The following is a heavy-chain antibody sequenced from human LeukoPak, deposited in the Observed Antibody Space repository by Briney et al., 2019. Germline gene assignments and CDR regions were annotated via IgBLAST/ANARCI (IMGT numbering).Heavy chain of an antibody. CDR3: AKEGYYYGSGSAPYYYYYMDV. J-gene: IGHJ6*03. Sequence: GGSLRLSCAASGFTFDDYGMSWVRQAPGKGLEWVAVISYDGSNKYYADSVKGRFTISRDNSKNTLYLQMNSLRAEDTAVYYCAKEGYYYGSGSAPYYYYYMDVWGKGTTVTVSS. CDR2: ISYDGSNK. D-gene: IGHD3-10*01. CDR1: GFTFDDYG. V-gene: IGHV3-30*18.